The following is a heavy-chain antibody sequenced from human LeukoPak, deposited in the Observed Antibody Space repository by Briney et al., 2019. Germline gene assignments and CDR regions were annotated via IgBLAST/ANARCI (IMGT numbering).Heavy chain of an antibody. D-gene: IGHD3-22*01. CDR2: INPNSGST. CDR1: GYTFTGYY. V-gene: IGHV1-2*02. Sequence: VASVKVSCKASGYTFTGYYMHWVRQPPGQGLEWMGWINPNSGSTNYAQKFQGRVTMTRDTSISTAYMELSRLRSDDTAVYYCARHEARGPYDSSGYYYLSPRLDAFDIWGQGTMVTVSS. J-gene: IGHJ3*02. CDR3: ARHEARGPYDSSGYYYLSPRLDAFDI.